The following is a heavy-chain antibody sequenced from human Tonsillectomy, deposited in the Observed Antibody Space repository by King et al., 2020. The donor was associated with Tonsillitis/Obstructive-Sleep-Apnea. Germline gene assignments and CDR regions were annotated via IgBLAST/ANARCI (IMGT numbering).Heavy chain of an antibody. CDR2: IRSSGSTR. J-gene: IGHJ6*03. CDR3: ATLTTPGYYYYMDV. Sequence: VQLVESGGGLVQPGGSLRVSCVASGFTFRSYEMNWVRQAPGKGLEWVSYIRSSGSTRYYADSVKGRFTISRDNAKNSLFLQMNSLRAEDTAVYYCATLTTPGYYYYMDVWGKGTTVTVS. V-gene: IGHV3-48*03. D-gene: IGHD4-11*01. CDR1: GFTFRSYE.